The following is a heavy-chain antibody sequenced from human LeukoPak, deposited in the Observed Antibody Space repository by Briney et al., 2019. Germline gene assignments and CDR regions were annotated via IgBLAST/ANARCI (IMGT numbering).Heavy chain of an antibody. D-gene: IGHD6-19*01. Sequence: PSETLSLTCTVSSGSISNYYWTWIRQPPGKGLEYIGYVYYSGTINYNPSLKSRVTISVDTTKNHFSLRLTSVTAADTAVYYCARMSIAVAGPRDYNWYDPWGQGTLVVVSS. CDR2: VYYSGTI. CDR1: SGSISNYY. CDR3: ARMSIAVAGPRDYNWYDP. V-gene: IGHV4-59*01. J-gene: IGHJ5*02.